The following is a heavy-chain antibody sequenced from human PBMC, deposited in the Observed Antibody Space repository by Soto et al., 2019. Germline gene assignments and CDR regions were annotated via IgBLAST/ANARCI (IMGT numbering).Heavy chain of an antibody. J-gene: IGHJ5*02. CDR3: AKAPRGGYLSWFDP. CDR2: ISGGGGST. D-gene: IGHD3-16*01. CDR1: GFTFSSYA. V-gene: IGHV3-23*01. Sequence: GGSLRLSCAASGFTFSSYAMSWVRQASGKGLEWVSAISGGGGSTYYADSVKGRFTISRDNSKNTLYLQMNSLRAKDTAVYYCAKAPRGGYLSWFDPWGQGTLVTVSS.